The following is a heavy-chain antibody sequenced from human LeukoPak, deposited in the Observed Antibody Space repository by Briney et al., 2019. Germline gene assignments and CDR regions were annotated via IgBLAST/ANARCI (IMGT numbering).Heavy chain of an antibody. J-gene: IGHJ4*02. CDR1: GHTFTGYY. CDR2: INPNSGGT. V-gene: IGHV1-2*02. D-gene: IGHD6-13*01. CDR3: ATRIAAAGTLDY. Sequence: ASVKVSCKASGHTFTGYYMHWVRQAPGQGLEWMGWINPNSGGTNYAQKFQGRVTMTRDTSISTAYMELSRLRSDDTAVYYCATRIAAAGTLDYWGQGTLVTVSS.